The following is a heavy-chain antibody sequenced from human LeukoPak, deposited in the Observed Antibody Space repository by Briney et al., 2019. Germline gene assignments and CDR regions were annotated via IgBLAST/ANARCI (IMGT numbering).Heavy chain of an antibody. Sequence: ASVKVSCKTSGYTFAAYYIHWVRQAPGQGLEWMGWITPNSGGTNYAQKFQGRVTMTRDTSISTAYMELSILRSDGTAVYYCARATEFDYWGQGTLVTVS. CDR2: ITPNSGGT. J-gene: IGHJ4*02. CDR1: GYTFAAYY. V-gene: IGHV1-2*02. CDR3: ARATEFDY.